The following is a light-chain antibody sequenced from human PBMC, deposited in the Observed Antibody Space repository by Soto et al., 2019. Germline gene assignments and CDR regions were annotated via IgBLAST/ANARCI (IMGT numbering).Light chain of an antibody. J-gene: IGLJ1*01. CDR2: EGS. V-gene: IGLV2-23*01. CDR3: CSYAVSSTLTV. Sequence: QSALTQPAPVSGSPGQTITISCTGTSSDVGSYNLVSWYQQHPGKAPKLMIYEGSKRPSGVSNRFSGSKSGNTASLTISGLQAEDEADYYCCSYAVSSTLTVFGTGTKV. CDR1: SSDVGSYNL.